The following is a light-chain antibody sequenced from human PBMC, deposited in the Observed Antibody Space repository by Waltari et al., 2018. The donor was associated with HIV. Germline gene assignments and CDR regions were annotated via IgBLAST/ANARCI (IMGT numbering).Light chain of an antibody. J-gene: IGLJ3*02. CDR1: SSTVGGYNL. CDR2: DAN. CDR3: CSYMSGSTLV. V-gene: IGLV2-14*02. Sequence: QSALNQPASVSGSPGQSVTISCTGPSSTVGGYNLVSWYQQHPDKAPKLVIFDANTLPSGIPFRFSASKSGNTASRTISGLQPEDEADYYCCSYMSGSTLVFGGGTKVIV.